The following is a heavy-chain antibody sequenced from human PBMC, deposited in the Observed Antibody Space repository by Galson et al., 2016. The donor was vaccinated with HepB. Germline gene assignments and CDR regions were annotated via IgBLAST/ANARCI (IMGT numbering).Heavy chain of an antibody. D-gene: IGHD3-16*02. CDR2: TYYSGST. V-gene: IGHV4-30-4*01. CDR1: NGSISDGDFY. Sequence: LSLTCTVSNGSISDGDFYWSWIRQAPGKGLEWIGYTYYSGSTDYNSSLKSRVTMSLDTAKNQLSLRLNSVTAADTAVYYCSRVPLKICFDNAWGSYRYYFDCWGQGALVIVSS. J-gene: IGHJ4*02. CDR3: SRVPLKICFDNAWGSYRYYFDC.